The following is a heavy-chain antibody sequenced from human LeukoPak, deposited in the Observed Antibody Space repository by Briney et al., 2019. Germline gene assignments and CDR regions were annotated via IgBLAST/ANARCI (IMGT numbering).Heavy chain of an antibody. Sequence: QAGGSLRLSCAASGFTFSSYAMSWVRQAPGKGLEWISDINGGGVTAHYADSVKGRFTISRDNSKNSLYLEMNSLAAEDTAVYYCAKGKSGYYFDYWAQETLVTVSS. CDR1: GFTFSSYA. CDR3: AKGKSGYYFDY. D-gene: IGHD5-12*01. J-gene: IGHJ4*02. V-gene: IGHV3-23*01. CDR2: INGGGVTA.